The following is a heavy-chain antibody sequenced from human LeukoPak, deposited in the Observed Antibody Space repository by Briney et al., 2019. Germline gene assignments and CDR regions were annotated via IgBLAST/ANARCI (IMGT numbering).Heavy chain of an antibody. Sequence: PGGSLRLSCAASGFTFSSYEMNWVRQAPGKGLEWVSYISSSGSAIYYADSVKGRFTISRDNAKNSLYLQMNSLRAEDTAVYYCARGGYVRVVVPAATWFDPWGQGTLVTVSS. D-gene: IGHD2-2*01. J-gene: IGHJ5*02. CDR3: ARGGYVRVVVPAATWFDP. CDR1: GFTFSSYE. V-gene: IGHV3-48*03. CDR2: ISSSGSAI.